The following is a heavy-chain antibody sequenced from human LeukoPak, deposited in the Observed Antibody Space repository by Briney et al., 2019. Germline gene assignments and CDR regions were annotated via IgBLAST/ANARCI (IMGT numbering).Heavy chain of an antibody. Sequence: SETLSLTCTVSGGSISSYYWSWIRQPPGKGLEWIGYIYYSGSTNYNPSLKSRVTISVDTSKNQFSLKLSSVTAADTAVYYCARARSVLLWFGEFSPAAFDIWGQGTMVTVSS. CDR3: ARARSVLLWFGEFSPAAFDI. J-gene: IGHJ3*02. V-gene: IGHV4-59*01. D-gene: IGHD3-10*01. CDR1: GGSISSYY. CDR2: IYYSGST.